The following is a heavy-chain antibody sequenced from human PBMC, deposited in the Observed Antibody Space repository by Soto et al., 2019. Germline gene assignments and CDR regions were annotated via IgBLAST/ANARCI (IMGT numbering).Heavy chain of an antibody. V-gene: IGHV3-23*01. D-gene: IGHD4-17*01. Sequence: QLLESGGGLVQPGGSLRLSCAASGFTFSDYAMTWVRQAPGTGLEWVSGIIASGTYSKYADSVNGRFTISRDNAKNTLYLQMNGLRVEDTAVYFCAKDPNGDYIGAFDFWGQGTMVTVSS. CDR3: AKDPNGDYIGAFDF. CDR2: IIASGTYS. CDR1: GFTFSDYA. J-gene: IGHJ3*01.